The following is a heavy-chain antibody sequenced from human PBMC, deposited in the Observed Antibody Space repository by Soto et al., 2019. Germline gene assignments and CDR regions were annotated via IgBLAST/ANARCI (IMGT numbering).Heavy chain of an antibody. J-gene: IGHJ6*02. CDR3: ASPDAEGGVYYYYGMDV. D-gene: IGHD3-16*01. V-gene: IGHV1-69*06. Sequence: SVKVSCKASGGTFSSYAVSWVRQAPGQGLEWMGGIIPIFGTANYAQKFQGRVTITADKSTSTAYMELSSLRSEDTAVYYCASPDAEGGVYYYYGMDVWGQGTTVTVSS. CDR1: GGTFSSYA. CDR2: IIPIFGTA.